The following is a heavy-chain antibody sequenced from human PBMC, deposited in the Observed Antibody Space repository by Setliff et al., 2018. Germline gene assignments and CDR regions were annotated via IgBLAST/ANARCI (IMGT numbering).Heavy chain of an antibody. J-gene: IGHJ5*02. Sequence: SETLSLTCTVSGGSVSNSGFFWGWLRQAPGKGLEWIGNIYDSGSSNYDASLKSRLIIARDTSKNQISLKLTSVTAADTAVYYCGRGFSRIEGWGNWFDPWGQGILVTVSS. CDR3: GRGFSRIEGWGNWFDP. D-gene: IGHD2-15*01. CDR1: GGSVSNSGFF. V-gene: IGHV4-39*01. CDR2: IYDSGSS.